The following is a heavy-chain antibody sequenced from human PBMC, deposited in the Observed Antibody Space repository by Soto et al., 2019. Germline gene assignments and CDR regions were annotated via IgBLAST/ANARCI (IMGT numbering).Heavy chain of an antibody. CDR3: VNGPFDGQPYYYYYGMDV. CDR2: ISSNGGST. J-gene: IGHJ6*02. Sequence: GGSLRLSCSASGFTFSSYAMHWVRQAPGKGLEYVSAISSNGGSTYYADSVKGRFTISRDNSKNTLYLQMSSLRAEDTAVYYCVNGPFDGQPYYYYYGMDVWGQGTTVTVSS. V-gene: IGHV3-64D*08. CDR1: GFTFSSYA. D-gene: IGHD2-2*01.